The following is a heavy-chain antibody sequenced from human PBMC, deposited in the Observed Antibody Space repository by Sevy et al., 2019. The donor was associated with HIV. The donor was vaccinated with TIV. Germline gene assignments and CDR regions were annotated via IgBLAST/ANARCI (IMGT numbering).Heavy chain of an antibody. Sequence: ASVKVSCKASGDSFSSHGISWVRQAPGQGLEWMGWISAYSGDTNYSQKFQGRVTMTTDTPTNTAYLELRSLRSDDTAVYYCAKDHRLREYSYGLDALDIWGQGTMVTVSS. CDR2: ISAYSGDT. D-gene: IGHD5-18*01. CDR3: AKDHRLREYSYGLDALDI. J-gene: IGHJ3*02. V-gene: IGHV1-18*01. CDR1: GDSFSSHG.